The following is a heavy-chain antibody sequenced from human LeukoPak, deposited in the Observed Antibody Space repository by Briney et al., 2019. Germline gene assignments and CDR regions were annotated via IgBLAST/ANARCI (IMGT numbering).Heavy chain of an antibody. J-gene: IGHJ4*02. CDR2: IRWNSGNI. Sequence: GRSLRLSCAASGFTFDDYAMHWVRQPPGKGLEWVSGIRWNSGNIGYADSVKGRFTISRDNAKRSLYLQMDSLRVEDTALYYCVKDISGFYFGADYWGQGTLVTVSS. V-gene: IGHV3-9*01. D-gene: IGHD3-22*01. CDR1: GFTFDDYA. CDR3: VKDISGFYFGADY.